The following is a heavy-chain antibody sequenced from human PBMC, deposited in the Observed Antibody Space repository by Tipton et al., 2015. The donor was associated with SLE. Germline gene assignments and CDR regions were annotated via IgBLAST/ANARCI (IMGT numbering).Heavy chain of an antibody. CDR3: ATVRLQRGGWYPSDF. D-gene: IGHD6-19*01. J-gene: IGHJ4*02. V-gene: IGHV4-39*07. CDR2: IYYDGSA. CDR1: GASVRSTSYH. Sequence: TLSLTCFVSGASVRSTSYHWGWIRQPPGKGLEWIGNIYYDGSAYYTPSLESRVSISVDTSKNQVSLRLASVSAADTAVYYCATVRLQRGGWYPSDFWGQGSLVTV.